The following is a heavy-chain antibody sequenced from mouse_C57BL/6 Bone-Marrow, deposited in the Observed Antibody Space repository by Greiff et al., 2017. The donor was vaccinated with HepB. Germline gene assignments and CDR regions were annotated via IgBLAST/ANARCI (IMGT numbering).Heavy chain of an antibody. D-gene: IGHD4-1*01. CDR1: GFSFNTYA. CDR2: IRSKSNNYAT. Sequence: EVQLQESGGGLVQPKGSLKLSCAASGFSFNTYAMNWVRQAPGKGLEWVARIRSKSNNYATYYAVSVKDRFTISRDDSESMLYLQMNNLKTEDTAMYDCQTGTVAWFAYWGQGTLVTVSA. J-gene: IGHJ3*01. CDR3: QTGTVAWFAY. V-gene: IGHV10-1*01.